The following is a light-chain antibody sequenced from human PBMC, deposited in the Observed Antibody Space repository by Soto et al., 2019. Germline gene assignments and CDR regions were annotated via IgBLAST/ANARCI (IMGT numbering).Light chain of an antibody. V-gene: IGKV2-28*01. CDR1: QSLLHDNGFNF. Sequence: IVMTQSPLFLSVTPGEPASISCRSSQSLLHDNGFNFLNWYLQKPGQSPQLLISLGSSRASGVPDRFSGSASGRDFTLLISRVEAEDVGVFYCMQALETPLTFGGGTKV. CDR3: MQALETPLT. CDR2: LGS. J-gene: IGKJ4*01.